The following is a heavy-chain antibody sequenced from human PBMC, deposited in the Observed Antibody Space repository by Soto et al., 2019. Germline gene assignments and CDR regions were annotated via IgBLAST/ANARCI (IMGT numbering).Heavy chain of an antibody. CDR3: ARDLVSEGSGWSYWFDP. V-gene: IGHV1-18*01. CDR1: GYTFTSYG. CDR2: ISAYNGNT. D-gene: IGHD6-19*01. J-gene: IGHJ5*02. Sequence: ASVTVSCQASGYTFTSYGIIWVRQAPGQGLEWMGWISAYNGNTNYAQKLQGRVTMTTDTSTSTAYMELRSLRSDDTAVYYCARDLVSEGSGWSYWFDPWGQGTLVTVSS.